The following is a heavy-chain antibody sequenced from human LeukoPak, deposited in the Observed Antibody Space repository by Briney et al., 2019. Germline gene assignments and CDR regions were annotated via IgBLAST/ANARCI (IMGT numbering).Heavy chain of an antibody. Sequence: PSETLSLTCAVYGGSFSGYYWSWIRQPPGKGLGWIGEINHSGSTNYNPSLKSRVTISVDTSKNQFSLKLSSVTAADTAVYYCARLPAYYGSGSYYNVLDYFDYWGQGTLVTVSS. CDR2: INHSGST. CDR1: GGSFSGYY. D-gene: IGHD3-10*01. CDR3: ARLPAYYGSGSYYNVLDYFDY. J-gene: IGHJ4*02. V-gene: IGHV4-34*01.